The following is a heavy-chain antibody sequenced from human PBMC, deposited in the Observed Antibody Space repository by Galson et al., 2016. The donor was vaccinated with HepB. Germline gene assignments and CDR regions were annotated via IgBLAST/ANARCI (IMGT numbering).Heavy chain of an antibody. J-gene: IGHJ4*02. CDR3: GRPGSVSGWYYFDS. Sequence: SETLSLTCTVSGEPINRDSYFWGWIRQPPGKGLEWIGSMSYDGSSYLNPSLKNRVTISVDTSKKQFSLKLTSVTAADTAVYYCGRPGSVSGWYYFDSWGQGTLVTVSS. V-gene: IGHV4-39*01. D-gene: IGHD6-19*01. CDR2: MSYDGSS. CDR1: GEPINRDSYF.